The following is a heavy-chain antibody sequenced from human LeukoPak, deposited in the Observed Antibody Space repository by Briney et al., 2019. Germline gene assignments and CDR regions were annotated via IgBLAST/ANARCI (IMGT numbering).Heavy chain of an antibody. CDR2: INPSGGST. Sequence: ASVKVSCKASGHTFTSYYMHWVRQAPGQGLEWMGIINPSGGSTSYAQKFQGRVTMTRDMSTSTVYMELSSLRSEDTAVYYCAREGAHNYYDSSGYWGYWGQGTLVTVSS. CDR1: GHTFTSYY. D-gene: IGHD3-22*01. J-gene: IGHJ4*02. V-gene: IGHV1-46*01. CDR3: AREGAHNYYDSSGYWGY.